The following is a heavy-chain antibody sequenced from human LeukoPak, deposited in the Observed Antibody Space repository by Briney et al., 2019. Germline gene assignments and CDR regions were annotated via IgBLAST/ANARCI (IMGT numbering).Heavy chain of an antibody. J-gene: IGHJ4*02. D-gene: IGHD3-3*01. CDR2: IYYSGST. V-gene: IGHV4-39*07. Sequence: SETLSLTCTVSGGSISSSSYYWGWIRQPPGKGLEWIGSIYYSGSTCYNPSLKSRVTISVDTSKNQFSLKLSSVTAADTAVYYCARVLENGLSYFDYWGQGTLVTVSS. CDR1: GGSISSSSYY. CDR3: ARVLENGLSYFDY.